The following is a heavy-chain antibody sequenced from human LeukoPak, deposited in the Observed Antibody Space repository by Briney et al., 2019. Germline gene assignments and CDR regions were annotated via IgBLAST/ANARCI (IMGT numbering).Heavy chain of an antibody. V-gene: IGHV1-46*01. J-gene: IGHJ4*02. CDR3: ARDERYDSSGYPFDY. CDR2: INPSGGST. CDR1: GYTFTSYY. D-gene: IGHD3-22*01. Sequence: ASVKVSCKASGYTFTSYYMHWVRQAPGEGLEWMGIINPSGGSTSYAQKFQGRVTMTRDMSTSTVYMELSSLRSDDTAVYYCARDERYDSSGYPFDYWGQGTLVTVSS.